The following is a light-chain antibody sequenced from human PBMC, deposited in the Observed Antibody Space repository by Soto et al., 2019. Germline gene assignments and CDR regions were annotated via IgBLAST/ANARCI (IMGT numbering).Light chain of an antibody. CDR2: EVS. Sequence: QSALTQPASVSGSPGQSITISCTGTSSDVGGYKYVSWYQQHPGKAPKLMIYEVSNRPSGVSNRFSGSKSGTSATLGITGFQTGDEADYYCGSWDSSLSAYVFATGTKLTVL. CDR3: GSWDSSLSAYV. V-gene: IGLV2-14*01. J-gene: IGLJ1*01. CDR1: SSDVGGYKY.